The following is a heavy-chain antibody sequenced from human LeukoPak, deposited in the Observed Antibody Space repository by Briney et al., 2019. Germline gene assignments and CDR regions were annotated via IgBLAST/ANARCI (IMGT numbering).Heavy chain of an antibody. D-gene: IGHD3-22*01. CDR2: INHSGST. V-gene: IGHV4-34*01. Sequence: SETLSLTCAVYGGSFSGYYWSWIRQPPGKGLEWIGEINHSGSTNYKPSLKSRVTISVDTSKNQFSLKLSSVTAADTAVYYCARDWAYYYDSSGSGYDAFDIWGQGTMVTVSS. CDR1: GGSFSGYY. CDR3: ARDWAYYYDSSGSGYDAFDI. J-gene: IGHJ3*02.